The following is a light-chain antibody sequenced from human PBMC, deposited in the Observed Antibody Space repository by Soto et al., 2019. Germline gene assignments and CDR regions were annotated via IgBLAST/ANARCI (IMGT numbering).Light chain of an antibody. CDR2: GAF. V-gene: IGKV1-6*01. CDR3: LQDYSWPWT. Sequence: AILMTQSPFSLSASVGDRLTITCRASQDVRNYVGWYQQKPGKAPKFLIYGAFSLETGIPSRFSGSGYGTEFTLTINSLLPEDFATYFCLQDYSWPWTFGQGNKVEV. J-gene: IGKJ1*01. CDR1: QDVRNY.